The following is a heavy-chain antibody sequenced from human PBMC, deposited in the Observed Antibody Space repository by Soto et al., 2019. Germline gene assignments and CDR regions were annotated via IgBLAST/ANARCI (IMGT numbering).Heavy chain of an antibody. J-gene: IGHJ6*02. V-gene: IGHV1-8*02. CDR1: GYDFSAYD. D-gene: IGHD6-13*01. CDR2: MNPINGAT. CDR3: GRGPSPRAPAGGTPYYYAMDV. Sequence: APVKLSCKSAGYDFSAYDSNCVRQATRKGLEWMGWMNPINGATGSARRFQGRVSMTRNTATGTAYLELTSLRSDDTAVYYCGRGPSPRAPAGGTPYYYAMDVWGQGTTVTVSS.